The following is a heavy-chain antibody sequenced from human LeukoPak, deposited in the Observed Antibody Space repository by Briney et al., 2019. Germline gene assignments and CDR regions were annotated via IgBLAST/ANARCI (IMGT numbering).Heavy chain of an antibody. CDR1: GYTFTSYG. D-gene: IGHD6-19*01. J-gene: IGHJ6*03. Sequence: ASVKVSCKASGYTFTSYGISWVRQAPGQGLEWMGWISAYNGNTNYAQKLQGRVTMTTDTSTSTAYMELRSLRSDDTAVYYCARSLYSSGYLEVTYYYYYMDVWGKGTTVTVSS. CDR2: ISAYNGNT. CDR3: ARSLYSSGYLEVTYYYYYMDV. V-gene: IGHV1-18*01.